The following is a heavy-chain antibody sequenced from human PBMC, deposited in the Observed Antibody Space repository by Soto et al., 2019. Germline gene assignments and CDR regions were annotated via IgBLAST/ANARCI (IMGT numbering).Heavy chain of an antibody. J-gene: IGHJ1*01. Sequence: SVKVSCKASGGTFSSYTISWVRQAPGQGLEWMGRIIPILGIANYAQKFQGRVTITADKSTSTAYMELSSLRSEDTAVYYCARDPGMVRGQGPFYFQHWGQGTLVTVSS. CDR1: GGTFSSYT. D-gene: IGHD3-10*01. V-gene: IGHV1-69*04. CDR3: ARDPGMVRGQGPFYFQH. CDR2: IIPILGIA.